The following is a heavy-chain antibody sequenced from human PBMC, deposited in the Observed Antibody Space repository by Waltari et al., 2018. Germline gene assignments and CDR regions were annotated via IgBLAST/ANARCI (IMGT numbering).Heavy chain of an antibody. D-gene: IGHD3-3*01. J-gene: IGHJ5*01. CDR1: GFSFSGYA. Sequence: EVQLLESGGGLVQPGGSLRLSCAASGFSFSGYAMNWVRQAPGKGLGWVSVISGSGSTPFYADSVKGRFTISRDNSKNTVFLQMNSLRAEETAVYYCAKAIKGYNSAWFDYWGQGTLVTVSS. V-gene: IGHV3-23*01. CDR2: ISGSGSTP. CDR3: AKAIKGYNSAWFDY.